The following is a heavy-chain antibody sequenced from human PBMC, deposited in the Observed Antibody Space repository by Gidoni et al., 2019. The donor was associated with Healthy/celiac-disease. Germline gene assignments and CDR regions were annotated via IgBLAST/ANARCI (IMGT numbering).Heavy chain of an antibody. Sequence: QVQLVQSGAEVKKPGASVTVSSKASGDTFTRYGISWVRQAPGQGLAWMGWISAYTGNTTYAQKLQGRVTMTTDTSTSTAYMELRSLRSDDTAVYYCARSLSGYYYYYYMDVWGKGTTVTVSS. V-gene: IGHV1-18*04. CDR3: ARSLSGYYYYYYMDV. D-gene: IGHD5-12*01. J-gene: IGHJ6*03. CDR1: GDTFTRYG. CDR2: ISAYTGNT.